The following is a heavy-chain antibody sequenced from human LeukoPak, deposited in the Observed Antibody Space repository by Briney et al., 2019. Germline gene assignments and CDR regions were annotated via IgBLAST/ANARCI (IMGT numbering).Heavy chain of an antibody. D-gene: IGHD2-2*02. Sequence: PSETLSLTCAVYGGSLSHYYWSWIRQPPGKGLEWIGEINHSGSTNYNPSLKSRVTISVDTSKNQFSLKLSSVTAADTAVYYCARHGSPRIVVVPAAIVDAFDIWGQGTMVTVSS. CDR1: GGSLSHYY. CDR3: ARHGSPRIVVVPAAIVDAFDI. J-gene: IGHJ3*02. V-gene: IGHV4-34*01. CDR2: INHSGST.